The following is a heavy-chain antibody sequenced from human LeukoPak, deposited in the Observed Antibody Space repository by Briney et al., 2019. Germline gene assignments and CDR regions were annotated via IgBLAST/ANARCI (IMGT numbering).Heavy chain of an antibody. J-gene: IGHJ4*02. CDR1: GDSISSTSYY. D-gene: IGHD6-19*01. V-gene: IGHV4-61*02. CDR2: IYTSGST. Sequence: SETLSLTCTVSGDSISSTSYYWSWIRQPAGKGLEWIGRIYTSGSTNYNPSLKSRVTMSVDTSKNQFSLKLSSVTAADTAVYYCACSSGWYKDYFDYWGQGTLVTVSS. CDR3: ACSSGWYKDYFDY.